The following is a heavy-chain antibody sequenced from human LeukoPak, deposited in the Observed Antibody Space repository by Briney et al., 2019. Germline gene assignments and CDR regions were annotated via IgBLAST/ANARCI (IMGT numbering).Heavy chain of an antibody. J-gene: IGHJ5*02. V-gene: IGHV1-2*02. CDR3: ARGLIIAAAAGDYNWFDP. CDR1: GYTFTGYY. D-gene: IGHD6-13*01. Sequence: PGASVKVSCKASGYTFTGYYMHWVRQAPGQGLEWMGWINPNSGGTNYAQKFQGRVTTTRDTSISTAYMELSRLRSDDTAVYYCARGLIIAAAAGDYNWFDPWGQGTLVTVSS. CDR2: INPNSGGT.